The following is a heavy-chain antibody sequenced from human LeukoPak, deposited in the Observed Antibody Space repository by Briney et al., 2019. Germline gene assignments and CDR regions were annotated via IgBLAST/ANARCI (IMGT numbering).Heavy chain of an antibody. D-gene: IGHD2-2*01. V-gene: IGHV5-51*01. Sequence: GESLKISCKGSGYSFTSYWIGWVRPMPGKGLEWKGIIYPGDSGTRYSPSFQGQVTISADKSISTAYLQWSSLKASDTAMYYCARLPDGPTNWFDPWGQGTLVTVSS. CDR2: IYPGDSGT. CDR1: GYSFTSYW. J-gene: IGHJ5*02. CDR3: ARLPDGPTNWFDP.